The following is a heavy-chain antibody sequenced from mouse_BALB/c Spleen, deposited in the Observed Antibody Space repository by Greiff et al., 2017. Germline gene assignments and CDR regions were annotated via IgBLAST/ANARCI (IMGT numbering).Heavy chain of an antibody. CDR1: GYTFTNYW. J-gene: IGHJ4*01. CDR3: ARQDYAMDY. V-gene: IGHV1-63*01. Sequence: QVQLQQSGAELVRPGTSVKISCKASGYTFTNYWLGWVKQRPGHGLEWIGDIYPGGGYTNYNEKFKGKATLTADKSSSTAYMQLSSLTSENSAVYFCARQDYAMDYWGQGTSVTVSS. CDR2: IYPGGGYT.